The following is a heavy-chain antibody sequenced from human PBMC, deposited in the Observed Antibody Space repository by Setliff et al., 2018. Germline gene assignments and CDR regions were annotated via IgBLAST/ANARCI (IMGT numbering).Heavy chain of an antibody. Sequence: ASVKVSCKTSGYTFINYGLSWMRQAPGQGLEWMGWISGYNGNTDYARNLQGRVTMTIDTSTSTAYMELRSLRSDDTAVYYCARVPRLEWLLPTFDSGGQGTLVTVSS. V-gene: IGHV1-18*01. CDR3: ARVPRLEWLLPTFDS. CDR1: GYTFINYG. J-gene: IGHJ4*02. CDR2: ISGYNGNT. D-gene: IGHD3-3*01.